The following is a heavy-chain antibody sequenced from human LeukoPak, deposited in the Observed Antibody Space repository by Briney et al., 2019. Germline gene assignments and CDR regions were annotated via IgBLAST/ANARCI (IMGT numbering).Heavy chain of an antibody. CDR3: AIYTCTFYPDY. Sequence: SQTLSLTCSISGDSVSRTSAAWNWIRQSPSRGLEWLGRTYFRPQWYSDYAVSVRGRISINADTSKNQFSLQLNSVTPEDTAIYFCAIYTCTFYPDYWGQGTVVTVSS. CDR1: GDSVSRTSAA. J-gene: IGHJ4*02. CDR2: TYFRPQWYS. D-gene: IGHD2/OR15-2a*01. V-gene: IGHV6-1*01.